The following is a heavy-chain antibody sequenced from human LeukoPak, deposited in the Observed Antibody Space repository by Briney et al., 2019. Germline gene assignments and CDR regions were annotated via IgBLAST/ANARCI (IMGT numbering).Heavy chain of an antibody. CDR3: ARMATSYGSGSYWFDP. V-gene: IGHV4-59*11. D-gene: IGHD3-10*01. Sequence: SETLSLTCTASGGSISSHYWSWIRQPPGKGLEWIGYIYYSGSTNYNPSLKSRVTISVDTSKNQFSLKLSSVTAADTAVYYCARMATSYGSGSYWFDPWGQGTLVTVSS. CDR1: GGSISSHY. J-gene: IGHJ5*02. CDR2: IYYSGST.